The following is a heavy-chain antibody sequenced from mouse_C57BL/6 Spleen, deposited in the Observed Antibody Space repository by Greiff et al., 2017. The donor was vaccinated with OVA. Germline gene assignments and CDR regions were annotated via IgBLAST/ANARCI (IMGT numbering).Heavy chain of an antibody. J-gene: IGHJ2*01. Sequence: QVQLQQPGAELVKPGASVKMSCKASGYTFTSYWITWVKQRPGQGLEWIGDIYPGSGSTNYNEKFKSKATLTVDTSSSTAYMQLSSLTSEDSAVYYCARTDYGSSYGYYFDYWGQGTTLTVSS. D-gene: IGHD1-1*01. CDR2: IYPGSGST. CDR3: ARTDYGSSYGYYFDY. CDR1: GYTFTSYW. V-gene: IGHV1-55*01.